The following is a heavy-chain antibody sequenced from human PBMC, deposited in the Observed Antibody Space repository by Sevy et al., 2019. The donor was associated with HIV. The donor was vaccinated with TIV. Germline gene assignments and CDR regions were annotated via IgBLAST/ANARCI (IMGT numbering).Heavy chain of an antibody. Sequence: GGSLRLSCAASGFTFSSYWMSWVRQAPGKGLEWVATMKEDGSERNYVDSVKGRFTISRDKAKNSLYLQMNSLRAEDTAVYYCVGEGVGGYSYSLDCWGQGTLVTVSS. CDR2: MKEDGSER. D-gene: IGHD5-18*01. V-gene: IGHV3-7*01. J-gene: IGHJ4*02. CDR1: GFTFSSYW. CDR3: VGEGVGGYSYSLDC.